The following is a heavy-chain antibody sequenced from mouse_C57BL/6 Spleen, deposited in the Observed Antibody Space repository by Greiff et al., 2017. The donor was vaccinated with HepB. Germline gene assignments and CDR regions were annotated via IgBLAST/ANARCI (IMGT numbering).Heavy chain of an antibody. V-gene: IGHV1-82*01. J-gene: IGHJ1*03. CDR2: IYPGDGDT. CDR1: GYAFSSSW. D-gene: IGHD1-1*01. Sequence: VQLQESGPELVKPGASVKISCKASGYAFSSSWMNWVKQRPGKGLEWIGRIYPGDGDTNYNGKFKGKATLTADKSSSTAYMQLSSLTSEDSAVYFCARGVTTVGHWYFDVWGTGTTVTVSS. CDR3: ARGVTTVGHWYFDV.